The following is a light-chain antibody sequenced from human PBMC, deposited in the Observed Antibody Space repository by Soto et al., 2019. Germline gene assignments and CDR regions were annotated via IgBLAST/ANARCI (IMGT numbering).Light chain of an antibody. Sequence: DIQMTQSPSTLSASVGDRVTITCRARQTISTLFACYQQRPWKAPNLLIYKASSLESGVPSRFSGSGSGTELTLIISSLQPDDFAPYFCQQYSTYPWTFGQGTKVEVK. CDR2: KAS. V-gene: IGKV1-5*03. CDR1: QTISTL. CDR3: QQYSTYPWT. J-gene: IGKJ1*01.